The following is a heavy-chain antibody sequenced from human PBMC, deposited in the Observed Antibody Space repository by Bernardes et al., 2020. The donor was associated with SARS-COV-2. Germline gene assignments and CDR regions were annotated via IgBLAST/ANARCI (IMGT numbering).Heavy chain of an antibody. V-gene: IGHV4-30-4*01. J-gene: IGHJ3*02. Sequence: SETLSLTCNVSGGSIKNGDYYWSWIRQTPGKGLEWIGFVYYTGSTNYNPSLKSRVSLSIDTSKNHFSLGLTSVTATDTAVYYCAGKFLPSGGFDIWGQGTVVTVSS. CDR3: AGKFLPSGGFDI. D-gene: IGHD2-15*01. CDR1: GGSIKNGDYY. CDR2: VYYTGST.